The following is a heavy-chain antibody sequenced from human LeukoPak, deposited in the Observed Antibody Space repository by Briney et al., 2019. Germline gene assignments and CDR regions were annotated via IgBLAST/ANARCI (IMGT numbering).Heavy chain of an antibody. D-gene: IGHD3-10*01. J-gene: IGHJ4*02. CDR2: IYYSGST. Sequence: PSETLSLTCTVSGGSISSSSYYWGWIRQPPGKGLEWIGSIYYSGSTYYNPSLKSRVTISVDTSRNQFSLKLSSVTAADTAVYYCARLPHYGPFDYWGQGTLVTVSS. V-gene: IGHV4-39*01. CDR3: ARLPHYGPFDY. CDR1: GGSISSSSYY.